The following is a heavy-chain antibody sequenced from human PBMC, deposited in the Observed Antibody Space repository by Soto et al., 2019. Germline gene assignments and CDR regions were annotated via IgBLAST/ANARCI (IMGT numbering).Heavy chain of an antibody. J-gene: IGHJ5*02. CDR2: INHSGST. CDR3: ARGGAPDYDILTGYQGSWFDP. Sequence: PWETLSLTCAVYGGCCSGYYWSWILQPPGKGLEWFGEINHSGSTNYNPSLKSRVTISVDTSKNQFSLKLSSVTAADTAVYYCARGGAPDYDILTGYQGSWFDPWGQGTLVTVSS. V-gene: IGHV4-34*01. D-gene: IGHD3-9*01. CDR1: GGCCSGYY.